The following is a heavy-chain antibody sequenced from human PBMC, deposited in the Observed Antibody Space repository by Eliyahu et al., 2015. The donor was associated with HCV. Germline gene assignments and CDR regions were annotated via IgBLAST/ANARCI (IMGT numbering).Heavy chain of an antibody. V-gene: IGHV2-26*01. CDR1: GFSLNNRLG. J-gene: IGHJ6*03. CDR2: IFSANREI. D-gene: IGHD3-10*01. Sequence: QVTLKESGPVLVKPTETLTLTCTVSGFSLNNRLGVSWIRQPPGKALEWLPHIFSANREILHRTSQNPRLTISEASSGSQVVLSIANVDPVDTATYFCARVSTELFLWDWWYYLDVWGKGTTVTVSS. CDR3: ARVSTELFLWDWWYYLDV.